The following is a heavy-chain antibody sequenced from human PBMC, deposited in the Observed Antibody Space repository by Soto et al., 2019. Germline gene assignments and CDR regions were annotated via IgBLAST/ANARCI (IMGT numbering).Heavy chain of an antibody. CDR2: ISYDGSNK. CDR3: AREGRIHL. V-gene: IGHV3-30-3*01. CDR1: GFTFSSYA. J-gene: IGHJ5*02. Sequence: QVQLVESGGGVVQPGRSLRLSCAASGFTFSSYAMHWVRQAPGKGLEWVAVISYDGSNKYYADSVKGRFTISRDNSKNTLYLQMNSLRAEDTAVYYWAREGRIHLWGQGTLVTVSS.